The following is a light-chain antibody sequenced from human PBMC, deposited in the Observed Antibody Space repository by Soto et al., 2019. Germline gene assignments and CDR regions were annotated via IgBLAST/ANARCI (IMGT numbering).Light chain of an antibody. V-gene: IGKV3-11*01. CDR2: DAS. CDR1: QSVSSY. Sequence: EIVLTQSPATLSLSPWERATLSFRASQSVSSYLAWYQQKPGQAPSLHIYDASNKATGIPARFSGSGSGTDFTLTIRSLEPEDFEVYYGQQHGTFGQGTKLEIK. J-gene: IGKJ2*01. CDR3: QQHGT.